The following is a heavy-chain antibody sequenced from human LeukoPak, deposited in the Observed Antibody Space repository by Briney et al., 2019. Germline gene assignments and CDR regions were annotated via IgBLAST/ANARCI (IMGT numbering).Heavy chain of an antibody. Sequence: GGSLRLSCTASAFAFSNHAMSWVRQTPGKGLELVANINIDGSQRYHADSVEGRFTISRDNVKNTLYLQMSSLRVEDTAVYYCARDPGWGALDYWGQGALVIVSS. D-gene: IGHD3-16*01. J-gene: IGHJ4*02. V-gene: IGHV3-7*03. CDR3: ARDPGWGALDY. CDR1: AFAFSNHA. CDR2: INIDGSQR.